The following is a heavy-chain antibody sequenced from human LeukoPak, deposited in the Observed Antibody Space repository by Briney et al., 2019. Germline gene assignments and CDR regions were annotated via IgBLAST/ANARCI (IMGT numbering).Heavy chain of an antibody. J-gene: IGHJ4*02. CDR3: ARDLTYYDFWSGYRQYYFDY. CDR1: GFTFSTHW. V-gene: IGHV3-7*01. CDR2: IKEDGSTT. D-gene: IGHD3-3*01. Sequence: PGGSLRLSCVASGFTFSTHWVSWVRQAPGKGLEWVANIKEDGSTTDYVDSVKGRFTISRDNAKNSLYLQMNSLRAEDTAVYYCARDLTYYDFWSGYRQYYFDYWGQGTLVTVSS.